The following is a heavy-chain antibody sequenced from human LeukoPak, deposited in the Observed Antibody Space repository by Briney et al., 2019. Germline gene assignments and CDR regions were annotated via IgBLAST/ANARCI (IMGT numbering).Heavy chain of an antibody. D-gene: IGHD3-16*01. CDR2: IYYSGST. CDR3: ARHRITFGGATTGFDP. J-gene: IGHJ5*02. Sequence: SQTLSLTCTVSGGSISSGGYYWSWIRQHPGKGLEWTGYIYYSGSTYYNPSLKSRVTISVDTSKNQFSLKLSSVTAADTAVYYCARHRITFGGATTGFDPWGQGTLVTVSS. V-gene: IGHV4-31*03. CDR1: GGSISSGGYY.